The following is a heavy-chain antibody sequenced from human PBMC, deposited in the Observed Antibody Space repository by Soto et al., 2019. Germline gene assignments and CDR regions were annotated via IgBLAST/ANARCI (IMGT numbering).Heavy chain of an antibody. CDR1: GFSFTNFA. V-gene: IGHV3-23*01. CDR2: TGASGDIT. D-gene: IGHD3-10*01. CDR3: VKDLSPFPITMVRGVIISDAFDI. Sequence: PGGSLRLSCAASGFSFTNFAMSWVRQAPGKGLEWVAGTGASGDITWYADSVKGRLSISRDNSKNTLYLQMSSLRAEDTAVYYCVKDLSPFPITMVRGVIISDAFDIWGQGTMVTVSS. J-gene: IGHJ3*02.